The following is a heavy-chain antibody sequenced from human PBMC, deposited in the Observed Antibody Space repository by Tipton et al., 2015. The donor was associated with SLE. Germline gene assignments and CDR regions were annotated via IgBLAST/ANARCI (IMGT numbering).Heavy chain of an antibody. Sequence: TLSLTCTVSGDSISSGSYYWSWIRQPAGKGLEWIGHIYTSGSTNYNPSLKSRVTISVDTSKNQFSLTLSSVTAADTAVYYCAALTPGYWGLGALVAVPA. CDR1: GDSISSGSYY. CDR2: IYTSGST. V-gene: IGHV4-61*09. J-gene: IGHJ4*02. CDR3: AALTPGY.